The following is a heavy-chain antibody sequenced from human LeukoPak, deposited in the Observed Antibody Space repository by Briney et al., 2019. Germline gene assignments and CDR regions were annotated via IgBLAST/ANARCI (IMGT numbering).Heavy chain of an antibody. Sequence: ASVKVSCKASGYTFTSYYMHWVRQAPGQGLEWMGWINPNSGGTNYAQKFQGRVTMTRDTSISTAYMELSRLRSDDTAVYYCATLPAANRYDAFDIWGQGTMVTVSS. J-gene: IGHJ3*02. CDR2: INPNSGGT. V-gene: IGHV1-2*02. CDR1: GYTFTSYY. D-gene: IGHD2-2*01. CDR3: ATLPAANRYDAFDI.